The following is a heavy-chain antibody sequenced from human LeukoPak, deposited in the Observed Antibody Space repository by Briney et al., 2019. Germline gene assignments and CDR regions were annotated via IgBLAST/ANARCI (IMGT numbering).Heavy chain of an antibody. CDR2: ISRTGTYI. D-gene: IGHD2-15*01. CDR3: ARVLETDCTGGSCYSGLDY. CDR1: GFTFSSYN. V-gene: IGHV3-21*01. Sequence: PGWSLRLSCAASGFTFSSYNMKWVRQAPGEGLEWVSSISRTGTYIYYADSVKGRFTVSRDNAQNSLYLQMNSLRVEDTAVYYCARVLETDCTGGSCYSGLDYWGQGTLVTVSS. J-gene: IGHJ4*02.